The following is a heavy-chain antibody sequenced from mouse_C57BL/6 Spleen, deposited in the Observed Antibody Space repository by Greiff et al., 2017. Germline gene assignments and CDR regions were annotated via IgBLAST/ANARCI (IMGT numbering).Heavy chain of an antibody. D-gene: IGHD2-4*01. Sequence: EVMLVESGGGLVKPGGSLKLSCAASGFTFSSYAMSWVRQTPEKRLEWVATISDGGSYTYYPDNVKGRFTISRDNAKNNLYLQMSHLKSEDTAMYYCARIDYDYDGYFDVWGTGTTVTVSS. CDR1: GFTFSSYA. CDR3: ARIDYDYDGYFDV. V-gene: IGHV5-4*03. J-gene: IGHJ1*03. CDR2: ISDGGSYT.